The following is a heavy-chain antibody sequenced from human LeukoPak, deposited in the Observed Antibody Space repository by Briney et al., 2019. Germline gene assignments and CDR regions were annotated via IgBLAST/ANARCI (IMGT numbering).Heavy chain of an antibody. CDR1: GGSISSYY. CDR2: IYYSGST. J-gene: IGHJ4*02. V-gene: IGHV4-59*01. D-gene: IGHD3-10*01. Sequence: SETLSLTCTVSGGSISSYYWSWIRQPPGKGLEWIGYIYYSGSTNYNPSLKSRVTISVDTSKNQFSLKLSSVTAADTAVYYCAGDYGSGSYNYWGQGTLVTVSS. CDR3: AGDYGSGSYNY.